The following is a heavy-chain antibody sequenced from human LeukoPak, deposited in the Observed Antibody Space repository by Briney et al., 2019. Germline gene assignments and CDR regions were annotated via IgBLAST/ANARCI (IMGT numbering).Heavy chain of an antibody. CDR2: ISASGGAT. CDR1: GFTFSRSD. Sequence: PGGSLRLSCEASGFTFSRSDMIWVRQAPGKGLEWVSIISASGGATFYADSVRGRFTISRDNSDNMLYLQLNSLRAGDTALYHCVKKGNSWSPRFDPWGQGTLVTVSS. D-gene: IGHD6-13*01. CDR3: VKKGNSWSPRFDP. V-gene: IGHV3-23*01. J-gene: IGHJ5*02.